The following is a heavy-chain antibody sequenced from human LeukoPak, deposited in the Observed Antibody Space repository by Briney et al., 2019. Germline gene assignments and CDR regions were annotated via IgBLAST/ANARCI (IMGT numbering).Heavy chain of an antibody. Sequence: GGSLRLSCAASGFTFSSYSMNWVRQAPGKGLEWVSYISSSSSTIYYADSVKGRFTISRDNAKNSLYLQMNSLRAEDTAVYYCAREIRGYSSSPVDYWGQGTLVTVSS. CDR1: GFTFSSYS. CDR2: ISSSSSTI. D-gene: IGHD6-6*01. V-gene: IGHV3-48*01. J-gene: IGHJ4*02. CDR3: AREIRGYSSSPVDY.